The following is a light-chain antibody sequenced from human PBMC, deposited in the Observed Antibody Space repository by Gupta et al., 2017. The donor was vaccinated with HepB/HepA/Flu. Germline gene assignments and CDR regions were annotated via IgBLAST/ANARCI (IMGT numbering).Light chain of an antibody. V-gene: IGKV3-11*01. J-gene: IGKJ5*01. Sequence: VFTQSPDTLSLSPLERATRSCIASQSVNKYLAWYQQKPGQAPSLLIYDASNRDTGTPARLSGGGFGKDLTLTISSREPEDFAGYYSQQPHYWPPVTFGQGTRLEIK. CDR1: QSVNKY. CDR3: QQPHYWPPVT. CDR2: DAS.